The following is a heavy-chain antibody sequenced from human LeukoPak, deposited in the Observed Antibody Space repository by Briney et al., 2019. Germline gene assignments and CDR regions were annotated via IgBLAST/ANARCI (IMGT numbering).Heavy chain of an antibody. Sequence: PSQTLSLTCTVSGGSISSGGYYWSWIRQHPGKGLEWIGYIYYSGSNYYNPSLKSRVTISVDTSKNQFSLKLSSVTAADTAVYYCARGDSSGYYCPGDYWGQGTLVTVSS. J-gene: IGHJ4*02. CDR1: GGSISSGGYY. D-gene: IGHD3-22*01. V-gene: IGHV4-31*03. CDR3: ARGDSSGYYCPGDY. CDR2: IYYSGSN.